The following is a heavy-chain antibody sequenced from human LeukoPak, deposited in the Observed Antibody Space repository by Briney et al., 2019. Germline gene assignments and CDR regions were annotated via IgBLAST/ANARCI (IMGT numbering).Heavy chain of an antibody. Sequence: GGSLRLSCAASGFTFSSYGMHWVRQAPGKGLEWVAFIRYDGSNKYYADSVKGRFTISRDNSKNTLYLQMNSLRAEDTAVYYCARGGYCSSTSCYNNNWFNPWGQGTLVTVSS. V-gene: IGHV3-30*02. CDR1: GFTFSSYG. J-gene: IGHJ5*02. D-gene: IGHD2-2*02. CDR2: IRYDGSNK. CDR3: ARGGYCSSTSCYNNNWFNP.